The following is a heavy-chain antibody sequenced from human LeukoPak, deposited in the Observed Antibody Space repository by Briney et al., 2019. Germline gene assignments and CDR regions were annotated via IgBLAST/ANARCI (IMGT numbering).Heavy chain of an antibody. CDR2: INHSGST. Sequence: PSETLSLTCAVYGGSFSGYYWSWIRQPPGKGLEWIGEINHSGSTNYNPSLKSRVTISVDTSKNQLSLKLSSVTAADTAVYYCARTSGWYTKPLDYWGQGTLVTVSS. V-gene: IGHV4-34*01. CDR3: ARTSGWYTKPLDY. D-gene: IGHD6-19*01. J-gene: IGHJ4*02. CDR1: GGSFSGYY.